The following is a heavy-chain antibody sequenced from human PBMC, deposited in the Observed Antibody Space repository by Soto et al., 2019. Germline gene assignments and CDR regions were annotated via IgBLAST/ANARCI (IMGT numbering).Heavy chain of an antibody. CDR3: AREIRYNWNSGTNWFDP. V-gene: IGHV1-69*01. D-gene: IGHD1-7*01. CDR1: GGTFSSYA. Sequence: QVQLVQSGSEVKKPGSSVKVSCKASGGTFSSYAISWVRQAPGQGLEWMGGIIPIFGTANYAQKFQGRVTITADESKSTAYMELSSLRSEDTAVYYCAREIRYNWNSGTNWFDPWGQGTLVTVSS. J-gene: IGHJ5*02. CDR2: IIPIFGTA.